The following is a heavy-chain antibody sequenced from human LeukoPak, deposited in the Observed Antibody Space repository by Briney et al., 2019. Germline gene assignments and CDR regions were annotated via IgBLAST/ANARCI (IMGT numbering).Heavy chain of an antibody. D-gene: IGHD2-21*02. CDR2: ISYDGSNK. Sequence: GGSLRLSCAASGFSFSSYAMHWVRQAPGKGLEWVAFISYDGSNKYYADSVKGRFTISRDNSKNTLYLQMNSLRAEDTAVYYCARVAVGRKGPPRVTPSEFDYWGQGTLVTVSS. J-gene: IGHJ4*02. CDR1: GFSFSSYA. CDR3: ARVAVGRKGPPRVTPSEFDY. V-gene: IGHV3-30-3*01.